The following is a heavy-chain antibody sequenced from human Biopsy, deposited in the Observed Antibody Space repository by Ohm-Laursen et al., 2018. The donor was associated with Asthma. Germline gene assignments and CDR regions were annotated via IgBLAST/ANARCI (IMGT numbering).Heavy chain of an antibody. CDR1: GFTFGDYR. D-gene: IGHD3-3*02. CDR3: ARTFHFWSPYHAEHYQL. J-gene: IGHJ1*01. CDR2: IKHDGSEK. V-gene: IGHV3-7*01. Sequence: SLRLSCAAPGFTFGDYRMSWVRQVPGKGLEWVANIKHDGSEKNHVDSLKGRFTISRDNAKNSLYLQMNSLRAEDTAVYYCARTFHFWSPYHAEHYQLWGQGTLVTVSS.